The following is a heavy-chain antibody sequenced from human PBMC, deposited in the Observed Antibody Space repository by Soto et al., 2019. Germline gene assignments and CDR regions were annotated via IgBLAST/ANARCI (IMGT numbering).Heavy chain of an antibody. D-gene: IGHD2-2*01. Sequence: QVQLVESGGGVVQPGRSLRLSCAASGFTFSSYAMHWVRQAPGKGLEWVAVISYDGSNKYYADSVKGRFTISRDNSKNTLYLQMNSLRAEDTAVYYCASLQYQPTGWFDHWGQGTLVTVS. V-gene: IGHV3-30-3*01. CDR2: ISYDGSNK. CDR3: ASLQYQPTGWFDH. J-gene: IGHJ5*02. CDR1: GFTFSSYA.